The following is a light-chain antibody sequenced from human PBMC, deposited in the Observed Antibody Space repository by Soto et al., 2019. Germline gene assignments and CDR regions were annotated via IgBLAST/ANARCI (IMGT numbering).Light chain of an antibody. CDR2: LGS. CDR3: MQALQTPT. J-gene: IGKJ5*01. V-gene: IGKV2-28*01. Sequence: MTQSPSSLSASVGDRVTITCQASQDISNYLDWYLQKPGQSPQLLIYLGSNRASGVPDRFSGSGSGTDFTLKISRVEAEDVGVYYCMQALQTPTFGQGTRLEIK. CDR1: QDISNY.